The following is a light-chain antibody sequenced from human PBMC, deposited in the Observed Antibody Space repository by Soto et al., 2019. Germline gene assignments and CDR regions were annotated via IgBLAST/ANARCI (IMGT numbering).Light chain of an antibody. CDR1: SSDVGAYNL. J-gene: IGLJ1*01. CDR3: SSYAGSTTPYV. CDR2: EDT. V-gene: IGLV2-23*01. Sequence: QSVLTQPASVSGSPGQSITISCTGTSSDVGAYNLVSWYQQHPGKAPKLMIYEDTKRPSGVSNRFSASKSGNTASLTISGLQAEDEADYYCSSYAGSTTPYVIGTGTKVTVL.